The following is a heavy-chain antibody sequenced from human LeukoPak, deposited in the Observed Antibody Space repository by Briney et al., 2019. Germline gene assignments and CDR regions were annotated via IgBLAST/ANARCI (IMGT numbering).Heavy chain of an antibody. J-gene: IGHJ4*02. CDR1: GYSFTSYW. CDR2: IYPGDSDT. CDR3: ARSRITIFGVVNPFDY. V-gene: IGHV5-51*01. D-gene: IGHD3-3*01. Sequence: KVSCKASGYSFTSYWIGWVRQMPGKGLEWMGIIYPGDSDTRYSPSFQGQVTISADKSISTAYLQWSSLKASDTAMYYCARSRITIFGVVNPFDYWGQGTLVTVSS.